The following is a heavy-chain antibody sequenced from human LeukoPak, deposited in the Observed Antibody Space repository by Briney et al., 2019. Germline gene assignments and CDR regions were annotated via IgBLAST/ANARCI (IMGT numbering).Heavy chain of an antibody. CDR3: ARGRRVVVPAANWFDP. D-gene: IGHD2-2*01. CDR2: INPNSGGT. CDR1: GYTFTGHY. V-gene: IGHV1-2*06. J-gene: IGHJ5*02. Sequence: ASVKVSCKASGYTFTGHYMHWVRQAPGQGLEWMGRINPNSGGTNYAQKFQGRVTMTRDTSISTAYMELSRLRPDDTAVYYCARGRRVVVPAANWFDPWGQGTLVTVSS.